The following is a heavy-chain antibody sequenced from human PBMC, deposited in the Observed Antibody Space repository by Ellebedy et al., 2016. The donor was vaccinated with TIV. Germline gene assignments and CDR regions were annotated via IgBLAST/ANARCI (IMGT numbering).Heavy chain of an antibody. CDR1: GYTFTSYE. CDR3: ARVKWELPFDY. D-gene: IGHD1-26*01. J-gene: IGHJ4*02. Sequence: AASVKVSCKASGYTFTSYEINWVRQATGQGLEWMGWMNPYSGDTDYGQKFQGRVIMTSNTSIGTAYMELSSLRSEETAVYYCARVKWELPFDYWGQGTLVTVSS. V-gene: IGHV1-8*01. CDR2: MNPYSGDT.